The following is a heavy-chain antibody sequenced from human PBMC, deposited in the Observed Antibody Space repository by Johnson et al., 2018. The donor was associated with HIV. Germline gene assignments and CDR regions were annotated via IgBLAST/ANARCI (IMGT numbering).Heavy chain of an antibody. D-gene: IGHD3-10*01. Sequence: QVLLVESGGGVVQPGRSLRLSCAASGFTFSSYAMHWVRQAPGKGLEWVAVISYDGSNKYYADSVKGRFTISRDNSKNTLYLQMNSLRAEDTAVYYCARVGGWGAFDIWGQGTRVTVSS. V-gene: IGHV3-30*04. CDR2: ISYDGSNK. J-gene: IGHJ3*02. CDR3: ARVGGWGAFDI. CDR1: GFTFSSYA.